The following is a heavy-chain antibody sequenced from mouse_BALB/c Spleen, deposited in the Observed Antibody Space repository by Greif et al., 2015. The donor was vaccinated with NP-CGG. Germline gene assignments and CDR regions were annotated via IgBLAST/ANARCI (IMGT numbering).Heavy chain of an antibody. D-gene: IGHD2-4*01. CDR2: IDPANGNT. CDR1: GFNIKDTY. J-gene: IGHJ1*01. CDR3: ATYHYGWYFDV. Sequence: VQLQQSGAELVKPGASVKLSCTASGFNIKDTYMHWVKQRPEQGLEWIGRIDPANGNTKYVPKFQGKATITADTSSNTAYLQRSSLTSEDTAVYYCATYHYGWYFDVWGAGTTVTVSS. V-gene: IGHV14-3*02.